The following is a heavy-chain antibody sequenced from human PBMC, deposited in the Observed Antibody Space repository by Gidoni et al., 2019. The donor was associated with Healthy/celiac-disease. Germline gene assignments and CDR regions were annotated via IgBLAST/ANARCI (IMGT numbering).Heavy chain of an antibody. Sequence: QVQLQESGPGLVKPSQTLSLTCTVSGGSISSGGYYWSWIRQHPGKGLEWIGYIYYSGSTYYNPSLESRVTISVDTSKNQFSLKLSSVTAADTAVYYCARGRGFGELIDYWGQGTLVTVSS. CDR3: ARGRGFGELIDY. CDR1: GGSISSGGYY. J-gene: IGHJ4*02. D-gene: IGHD3-10*01. CDR2: IYYSGST. V-gene: IGHV4-31*03.